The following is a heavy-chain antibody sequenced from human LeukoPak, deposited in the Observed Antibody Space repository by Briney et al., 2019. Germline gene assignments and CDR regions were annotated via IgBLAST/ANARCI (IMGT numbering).Heavy chain of an antibody. J-gene: IGHJ5*02. V-gene: IGHV4-38-2*02. CDR3: ARDHGYSSP. D-gene: IGHD5-12*01. CDR1: GYSISSGYY. CDR2: IYHSGST. Sequence: PSETLSLTCTVSGYSISSGYYWGWIWQPPGKRLEWIGSIYHSGSTYYNPSLKSRVTISVDTSKNQFSLKLSSVTAADTAVYYCARDHGYSSPWGQGTLVTVSS.